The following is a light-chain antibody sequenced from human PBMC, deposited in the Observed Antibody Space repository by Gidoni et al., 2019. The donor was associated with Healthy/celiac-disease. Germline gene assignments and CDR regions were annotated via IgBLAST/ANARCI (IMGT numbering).Light chain of an antibody. J-gene: IGKJ5*01. V-gene: IGKV3-15*01. CDR3: QQYNNWPPST. CDR1: QSVSSN. Sequence: IVPTQSSATLSVPPGSRATLSCRASQSVSSNLAWYQQKPGQAPRLRNCVASTRATGSPARYSSSGSGTEFTLTISSRQYEDFAVNYYQQYNNWPPSTFGQGTRLEIK. CDR2: VAS.